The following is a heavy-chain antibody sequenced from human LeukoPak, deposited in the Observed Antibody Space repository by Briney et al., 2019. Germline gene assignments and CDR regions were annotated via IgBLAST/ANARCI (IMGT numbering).Heavy chain of an antibody. Sequence: ASVKVSCKAAGYTFGNYGIKWVRQAPGQGLEWVGWISGFNGNTNYAQNFHDRVTMTTDTSTTTAYMELRNLRSDDTAVYYCARGPNYYGSENWFDPWGQGTLVTVSS. J-gene: IGHJ5*02. CDR2: ISGFNGNT. D-gene: IGHD3-10*01. CDR3: ARGPNYYGSENWFDP. CDR1: GYTFGNYG. V-gene: IGHV1-18*01.